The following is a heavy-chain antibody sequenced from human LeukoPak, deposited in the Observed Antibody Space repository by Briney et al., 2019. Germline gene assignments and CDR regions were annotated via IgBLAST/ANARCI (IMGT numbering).Heavy chain of an antibody. CDR1: GGSISSYY. D-gene: IGHD2-21*02. V-gene: IGHV4-59*12. Sequence: SETLSLTCTVSGGSISSYYWSWIRQPPGKGLEWIGYIYYSGTTNYNPSLKSRVTISVDTSKNQFSLKLSPVAAADTAVYYCAREDCGGDCYSSDLFDYWGQGTLVTVSS. CDR3: AREDCGGDCYSSDLFDY. CDR2: IYYSGTT. J-gene: IGHJ4*02.